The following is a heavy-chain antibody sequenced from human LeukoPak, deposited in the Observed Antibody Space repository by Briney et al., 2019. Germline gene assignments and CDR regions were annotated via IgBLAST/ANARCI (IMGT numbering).Heavy chain of an antibody. CDR3: ASNYPRPWSGYSLDAFDI. D-gene: IGHD3-3*01. Sequence: SVKVSCKASGGTFSSYAISWVRQAPGQGLEWMGGIIPIFGTANYAQKFQGRVTITADESTSTAYMELSSLRSEDTAVYYCASNYPRPWSGYSLDAFDIWGQGTMVTVSS. V-gene: IGHV1-69*13. CDR1: GGTFSSYA. CDR2: IIPIFGTA. J-gene: IGHJ3*02.